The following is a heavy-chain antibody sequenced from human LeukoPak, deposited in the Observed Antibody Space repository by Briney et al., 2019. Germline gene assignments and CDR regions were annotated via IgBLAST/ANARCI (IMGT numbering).Heavy chain of an antibody. J-gene: IGHJ4*02. CDR3: ARDRDPYGGKPFDY. CDR2: ISSSSSYI. Sequence: AGGSLRLSCAASGFTFSSYSMNWVHQAPGKGLEWVSSISSSSSYIYYADSVKGRFTISRDNAKNSLYLQMNSLRAEDTAVYYCARDRDPYGGKPFDYWGQGTLVTVSS. CDR1: GFTFSSYS. V-gene: IGHV3-21*01. D-gene: IGHD4/OR15-4a*01.